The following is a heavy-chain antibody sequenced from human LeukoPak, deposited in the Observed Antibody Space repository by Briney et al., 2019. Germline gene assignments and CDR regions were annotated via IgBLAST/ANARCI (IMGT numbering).Heavy chain of an antibody. V-gene: IGHV3-33*01. D-gene: IGHD4-11*01. CDR1: GFTFRNYG. J-gene: IGHJ4*02. CDR3: ARSQRLTVTTVRPGDY. CDR2: IWYDGNNK. Sequence: PGGSLRLSCAASGFTFRNYGMHWVRQAQGKGLEWVAVIWYDGNNKYYADSVKGRFTISRDNSKNTLYLQMNSLRAEDTAVYYCARSQRLTVTTVRPGDYWGQGTLVTVSS.